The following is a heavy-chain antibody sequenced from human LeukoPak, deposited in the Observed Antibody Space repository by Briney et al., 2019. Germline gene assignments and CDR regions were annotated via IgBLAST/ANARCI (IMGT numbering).Heavy chain of an antibody. D-gene: IGHD3-10*02. J-gene: IGHJ6*04. CDR2: ISSSGSTI. CDR3: AELGITMIGGV. V-gene: IGHV3-48*04. Sequence: GGSLRLSCAASGFTFSSYGMHWVRQAPGKWLEWVSYISSSGSTIYYADSVKGRFTISRDNAKNSLYLQMNSLRAEDTAVYYCAELGITMIGGVWGKGTTVTISS. CDR1: GFTFSSYG.